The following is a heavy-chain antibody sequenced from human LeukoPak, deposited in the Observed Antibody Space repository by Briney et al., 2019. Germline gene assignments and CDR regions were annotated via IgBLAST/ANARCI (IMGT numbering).Heavy chain of an antibody. CDR3: AGMGRPYGGSRYYYGMDV. D-gene: IGHD5-12*01. J-gene: IGHJ6*02. CDR1: GFTASSNY. CDR2: IYSGGST. V-gene: IGHV3-53*04. Sequence: TGGSLRLSCAASGFTASSNYMSWVRQAPGKGLEWVSVIYSGGSTYYADSVKGRFTISRHNSKNTLYLQMNSLRAEDTAVYYCAGMGRPYGGSRYYYGMDVWGQGTTVTVSS.